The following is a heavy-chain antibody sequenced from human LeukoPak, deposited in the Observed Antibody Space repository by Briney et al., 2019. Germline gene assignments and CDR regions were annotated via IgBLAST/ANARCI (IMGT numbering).Heavy chain of an antibody. D-gene: IGHD3-10*01. CDR1: GFTFNNYA. CDR3: AKVMTRTMVRGVPPSDY. Sequence: GGSLRLSCAASGFTFNNYAMSWVRQAPGKGLEWVSFITGDETYYTDSVKGRFTISRDNSKNTLYLQMSSLRAEDTAVYYCAKVMTRTMVRGVPPSDYWGQGTLVTVSS. J-gene: IGHJ4*02. V-gene: IGHV3-23*01. CDR2: ITGDET.